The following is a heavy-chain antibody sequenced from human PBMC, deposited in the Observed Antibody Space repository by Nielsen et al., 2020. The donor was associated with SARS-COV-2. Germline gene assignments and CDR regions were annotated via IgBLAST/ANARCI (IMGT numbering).Heavy chain of an antibody. V-gene: IGHV3-30*04. CDR2: ISYDGRHK. CDR1: GSDFSFYA. J-gene: IGHJ6*03. CDR3: ARDFGYCSSTSCERDMDV. Sequence: GESLKISCAGSGSDFSFYAVHWVRQAPGKGLDWVAVISYDGRHKDHADSVKGRFTISRDNSKNTLYLQMNSLRAEDTAVYYCARDFGYCSSTSCERDMDVWGKGTTVTVSS. D-gene: IGHD2-2*01.